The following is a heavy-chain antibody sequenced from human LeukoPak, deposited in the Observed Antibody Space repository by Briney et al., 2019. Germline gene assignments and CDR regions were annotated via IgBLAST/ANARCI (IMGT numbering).Heavy chain of an antibody. Sequence: PGGSLRLSCAASGFTFSSYWMSWVRQAPGKGLEWVANINQDGSEKYYVDSVKGRFTISRDNAKNSLYLQMNSLRAEDTAVYYCARDLIAVAGTGDYWGQGTLVTVSS. V-gene: IGHV3-7*01. CDR2: INQDGSEK. D-gene: IGHD6-19*01. CDR1: GFTFSSYW. CDR3: ARDLIAVAGTGDY. J-gene: IGHJ4*02.